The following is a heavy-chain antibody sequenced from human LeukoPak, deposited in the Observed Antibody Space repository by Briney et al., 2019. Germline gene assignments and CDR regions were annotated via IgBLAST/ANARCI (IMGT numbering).Heavy chain of an antibody. CDR2: IYTSGST. D-gene: IGHD3-3*01. V-gene: IGHV4-61*02. J-gene: IGHJ3*02. CDR3: ARAPYYDSLGYAFDI. Sequence: SETLSLTCTVSGGSISSGSYYWSWIRQPAGKGLEWIGRIYTSGSTNYNPSLKSRVTISVDTSKNQFSLKLNSVTAADTAVYYCARAPYYDSLGYAFDIWGQGTMVTVSS. CDR1: GGSISSGSYY.